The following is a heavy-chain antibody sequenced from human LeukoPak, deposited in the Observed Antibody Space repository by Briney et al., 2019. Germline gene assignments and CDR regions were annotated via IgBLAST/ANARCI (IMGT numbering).Heavy chain of an antibody. Sequence: PGGSLRLSCAAPGFTFSSYWMSWVRQAPGKGLEWVANIKQDGSEKYYVDSVKGRFTISRDNAKNSLYLQMNSLRAEDTAVYYCARDSRGAFDYWGQGTLVTVSS. D-gene: IGHD3-10*01. CDR1: GFTFSSYW. CDR2: IKQDGSEK. V-gene: IGHV3-7*01. CDR3: ARDSRGAFDY. J-gene: IGHJ4*02.